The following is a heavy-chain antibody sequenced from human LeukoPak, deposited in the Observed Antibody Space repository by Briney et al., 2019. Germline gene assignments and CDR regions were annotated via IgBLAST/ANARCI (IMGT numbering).Heavy chain of an antibody. J-gene: IGHJ4*02. CDR2: INQDGSEI. D-gene: IGHD5-24*01. Sequence: GGSLRLSCAASGFTFSNYWMSWVRQAPGKGLEWLANINQDGSEIYYVDSVKGRFTVSRDNAKSSAYLQMDSLRVEDTALYYCARDASRGFDTWGQGTLVTVSS. V-gene: IGHV3-7*01. CDR3: ARDASRGFDT. CDR1: GFTFSNYW.